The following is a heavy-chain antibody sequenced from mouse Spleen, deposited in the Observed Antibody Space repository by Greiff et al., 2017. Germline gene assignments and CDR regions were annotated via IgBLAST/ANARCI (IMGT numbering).Heavy chain of an antibody. CDR3: ARGGEYEDWYFDV. CDR2: IYPGDGDT. D-gene: IGHD5-2*01. Sequence: QVQLQQSGAELVKPGASVKISCKASGYAFSSYWMNWVKQRPGKGLEWIGQIYPGDGDTNYNGKFKGKATLTADKSSSIAYMQLSSLTSEDSAVYFCARGGEYEDWYFDVWGTGTTVTVSS. V-gene: IGHV1-80*01. CDR1: GYAFSSYW. J-gene: IGHJ1*03.